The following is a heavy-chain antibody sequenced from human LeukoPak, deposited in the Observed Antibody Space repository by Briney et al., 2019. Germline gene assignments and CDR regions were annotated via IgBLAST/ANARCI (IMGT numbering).Heavy chain of an antibody. V-gene: IGHV3-21*01. D-gene: IGHD4-11*01. J-gene: IGHJ4*02. CDR3: ARDPLGMALSYSDCYFDY. CDR2: ISSSSSYI. CDR1: GFTFSSYS. Sequence: GGSLRLSCAASGFTFSSYSMNWVRQAPGKGLEWVSSISSSSSYIYYADSVKGRFTISRDNAKNSLYLQMNSLRAEDTAVYYCARDPLGMALSYSDCYFDYWGQGTLVTVSS.